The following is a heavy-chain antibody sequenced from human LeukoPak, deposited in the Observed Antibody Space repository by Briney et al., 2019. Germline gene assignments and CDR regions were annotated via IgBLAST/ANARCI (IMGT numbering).Heavy chain of an antibody. D-gene: IGHD3-10*01. CDR2: SGADGGST. CDR3: ARDRGGYVTFDY. V-gene: IGHV3-23*01. J-gene: IGHJ4*02. CDR1: GFTFSTYD. Sequence: GGSLRLSCAASGFTFSTYDMSWVRQAPGKGLEWVSASGADGGSTYADSVKGRFTISRDNAKNSLYLQMNSLRDEDTAVYYCARDRGGYVTFDYWGQGTLVTVSS.